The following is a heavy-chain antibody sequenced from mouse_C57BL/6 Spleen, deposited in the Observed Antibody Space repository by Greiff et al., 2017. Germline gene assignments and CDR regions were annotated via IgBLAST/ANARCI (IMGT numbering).Heavy chain of an antibody. CDR3: ARDPYYYGSSYWYFDV. D-gene: IGHD1-1*01. CDR2: IDPNSGGT. Sequence: QVQLKQPGAELVKPGASVKLSCKASGYTFTSYWMHWVKQRPGRGLEWIGRIDPNSGGTKYNEKFKSKATLTVDKPSSTAYMQRSSLTSEDSAVYYCARDPYYYGSSYWYFDVWGTGTTVTVSS. J-gene: IGHJ1*03. V-gene: IGHV1-72*01. CDR1: GYTFTSYW.